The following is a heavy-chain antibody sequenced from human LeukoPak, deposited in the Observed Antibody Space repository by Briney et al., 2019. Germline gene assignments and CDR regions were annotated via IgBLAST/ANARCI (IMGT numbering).Heavy chain of an antibody. CDR2: INPKSGGT. D-gene: IGHD3-10*01. V-gene: IGHV1-2*02. CDR1: GYTFTGYY. J-gene: IGHJ3*02. Sequence: ASVKVSCKASGYTFTGYYMHWVRQAPGQGLEWMGWINPKSGGTNYAQKFQGRVTMTRDTSITTAYMELSRLRSDDTAVYYCARDLDYYGSGSLFNIWGQGTMVTVSS. CDR3: ARDLDYYGSGSLFNI.